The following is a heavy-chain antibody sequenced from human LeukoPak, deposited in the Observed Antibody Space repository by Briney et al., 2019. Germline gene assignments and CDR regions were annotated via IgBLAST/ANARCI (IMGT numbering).Heavy chain of an antibody. Sequence: SETLSLTCTVSGNSISSYYWSWIRQPAGKGLEWIGRIYTSRSTNYNPSLKSRVTMSVDTSKNQFSLSLSSVTAADTAFYYCARETTGLARYFDYWGQGTLVTVSS. CDR2: IYTSRST. J-gene: IGHJ4*02. CDR3: ARETTGLARYFDY. V-gene: IGHV4-4*07. CDR1: GNSISSYY. D-gene: IGHD4-11*01.